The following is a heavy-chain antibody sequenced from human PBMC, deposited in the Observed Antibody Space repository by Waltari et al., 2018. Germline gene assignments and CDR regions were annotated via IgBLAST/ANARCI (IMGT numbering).Heavy chain of an antibody. CDR1: GGSISTYY. J-gene: IGHJ4*02. Sequence: QVQLQESGPGLVKPSETLSLICSVSGGSISTYYWTWVRQFPGKGLEWIGYIHYTGNTNSNPSLTSRLTISVDTSKNQFSLNLNSVTAADTAVYYCARGGWSLDNWGRGTLVTVSS. CDR2: IHYTGNT. D-gene: IGHD6-19*01. CDR3: ARGGWSLDN. V-gene: IGHV4-59*01.